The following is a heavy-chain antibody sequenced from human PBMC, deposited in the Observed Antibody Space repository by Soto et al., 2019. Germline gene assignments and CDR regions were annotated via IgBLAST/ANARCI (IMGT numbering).Heavy chain of an antibody. CDR1: GFTFSGFG. D-gene: IGHD3-16*01. V-gene: IGHV3-30*18. Sequence: WGSLRLSCAASGFTFSGFGMHWVRQAPGKGLEWVAVIAYDGDKKYYASSVKGRFIISRDNSRSTVYLDMNSLRPEDTAVYYCAKDLDAYAWGLGGWFAPWGQETQVTASS. CDR3: AKDLDAYAWGLGGWFAP. J-gene: IGHJ5*02. CDR2: IAYDGDKK.